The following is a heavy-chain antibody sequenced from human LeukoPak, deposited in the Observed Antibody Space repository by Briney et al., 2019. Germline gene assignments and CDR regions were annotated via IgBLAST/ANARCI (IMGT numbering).Heavy chain of an antibody. Sequence: GGSLRLSCAASGFTFRTSGMNWVRQAPGKGLEWVSYISSSGTTISYAQSVKGRFTITRDNAQNPLTLHMNTLRADDTAVYYCAKDGGTHFDHWGQGTLVTVSS. CDR2: ISSSGTTI. CDR1: GFTFRTSG. CDR3: AKDGGTHFDH. V-gene: IGHV3-48*01. J-gene: IGHJ4*02. D-gene: IGHD1-26*01.